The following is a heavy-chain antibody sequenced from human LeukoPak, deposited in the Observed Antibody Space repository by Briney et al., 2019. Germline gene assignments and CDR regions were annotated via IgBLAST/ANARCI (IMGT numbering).Heavy chain of an antibody. CDR1: GGSFSGYY. Sequence: SETLSLTCAVYGGSFSGYYWSWIRQPPGKGLEWIGEINHSGSTNYNPSLKSRDTISVDTSKNQFSLKLSSVTAAGTAVYYCARTRHGSGSYRYYYYMDVWGKGTTVTVSS. CDR3: ARTRHGSGSYRYYYYMDV. D-gene: IGHD3-10*01. J-gene: IGHJ6*03. V-gene: IGHV4-34*01. CDR2: INHSGST.